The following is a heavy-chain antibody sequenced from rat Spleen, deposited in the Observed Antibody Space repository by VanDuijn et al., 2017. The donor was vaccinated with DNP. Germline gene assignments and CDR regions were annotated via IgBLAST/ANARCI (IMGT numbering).Heavy chain of an antibody. CDR1: GFTFSNYY. J-gene: IGHJ1*01. Sequence: EVQLVESGGGLVQPGNSLKLSCAASGFTFSNYYMAWVRQAPRKGLEWVAAISPRGSRTYYPDSMKGRFTISRDDAKSSLYLQMNSLKSEDTATYYCARGSTSIYWYFDFWGPGTMVTVSS. V-gene: IGHV5S23*01. CDR3: ARGSTSIYWYFDF. D-gene: IGHD3-1*01. CDR2: ISPRGSRT.